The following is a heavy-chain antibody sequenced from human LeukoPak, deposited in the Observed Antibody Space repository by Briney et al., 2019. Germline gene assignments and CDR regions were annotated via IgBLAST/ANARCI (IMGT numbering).Heavy chain of an antibody. CDR3: ARVGYSYGLDYFDY. CDR1: GFTFSSYE. CDR2: ISSSGSTI. V-gene: IGHV3-48*03. J-gene: IGHJ4*02. D-gene: IGHD5-18*01. Sequence: GGSLRLSCGASGFTFSSYEMKWVRQAPGKGLEWVSYISSSGSTIYYSDSVKGRFTITRDNAKNSLYLQMNSLRAEDTAVYYCARVGYSYGLDYFDYWGQGNLVTVSS.